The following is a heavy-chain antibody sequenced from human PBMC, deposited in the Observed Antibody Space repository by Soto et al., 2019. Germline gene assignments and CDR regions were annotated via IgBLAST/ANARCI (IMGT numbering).Heavy chain of an antibody. J-gene: IGHJ6*02. Sequence: ASVKVSCKASGYTFTSYAMHWVRQAPGQRLEWMGWVNAGNGNTKYSQKFQGRVTITRDTSASTAYMELSSLRSEDTAVYYCARCGRYCSSTSCYTNYYYYYGMDVWGQGTTVTVLL. D-gene: IGHD2-2*02. CDR1: GYTFTSYA. CDR3: ARCGRYCSSTSCYTNYYYYYGMDV. CDR2: VNAGNGNT. V-gene: IGHV1-3*01.